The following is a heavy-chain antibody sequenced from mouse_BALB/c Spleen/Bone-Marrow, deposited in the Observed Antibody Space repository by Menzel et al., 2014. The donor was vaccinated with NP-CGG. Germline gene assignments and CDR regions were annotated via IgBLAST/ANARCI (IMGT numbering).Heavy chain of an antibody. CDR2: ISNFAYSI. Sequence: EVKLVESGGGLVQPGGSRKLSCAASGFTFSDYGMAWVRQAPGKGPEWVAFISNFAYSIYYADTVTGRFTISRENAKNTLYLEMSSLRSEDTAMYYCARDQVYYYGSSYGYFDVWGAGTTVTVSS. CDR1: GFTFSDYG. V-gene: IGHV5-15*02. D-gene: IGHD1-1*01. J-gene: IGHJ1*01. CDR3: ARDQVYYYGSSYGYFDV.